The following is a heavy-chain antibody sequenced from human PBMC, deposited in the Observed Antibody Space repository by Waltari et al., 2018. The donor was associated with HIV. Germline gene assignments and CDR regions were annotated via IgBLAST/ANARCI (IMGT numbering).Heavy chain of an antibody. CDR3: AKDTDLTGFFYYYGLDV. CDR2: ISYDGSNK. Sequence: QVQLVESGGGVVQPGRCLRLSCAASGFTFRSYGTHWVRQASGKGLEWVAVISYDGSNKYYADSVKGRFTISRDNSKNTLYLQMNSLRAEDTAVFYCAKDTDLTGFFYYYGLDVWGQGTTVTVSS. V-gene: IGHV3-30*18. D-gene: IGHD3-9*01. J-gene: IGHJ6*02. CDR1: GFTFRSYG.